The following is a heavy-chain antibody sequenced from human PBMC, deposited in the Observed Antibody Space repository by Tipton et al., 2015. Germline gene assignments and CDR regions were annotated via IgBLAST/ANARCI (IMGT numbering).Heavy chain of an antibody. CDR2: IYYSGNT. J-gene: IGHJ6*02. V-gene: IGHV4-39*01. CDR3: AGTLWSGYADYYGMDV. Sequence: TLSLTCTVSGGSFNHSPYYWGWIRQPPGKGLEWIGSIYYSGNTYYNPSLKSRVTISVDTSKNQFSLKLSPVTAADTAVYYCAGTLWSGYADYYGMDVWGQGTTVTVSS. D-gene: IGHD3-3*01. CDR1: GGSFNHSPYY.